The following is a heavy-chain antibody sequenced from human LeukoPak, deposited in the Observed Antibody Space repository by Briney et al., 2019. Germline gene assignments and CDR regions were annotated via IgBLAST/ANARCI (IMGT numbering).Heavy chain of an antibody. CDR3: ARDEVVTAAPDY. CDR2: ISSSSSYI. V-gene: IGHV3-21*01. J-gene: IGHJ4*02. Sequence: GGSLRLSCAASGFTLSSYSMNWVRQAPGKGLEWVSSISSSSSYIYYADSVKGRFTISRDNAKNSLYLQMNSLRAEDTAVYYCARDEVVTAAPDYWGQGTLVTVSS. D-gene: IGHD2-21*02. CDR1: GFTLSSYS.